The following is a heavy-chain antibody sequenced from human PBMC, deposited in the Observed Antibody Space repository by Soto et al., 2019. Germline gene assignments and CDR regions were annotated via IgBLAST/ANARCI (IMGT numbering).Heavy chain of an antibody. V-gene: IGHV3-33*01. CDR3: VRESKDYYYGLDM. CDR2: IWSEGSVK. CDR1: GFTFNRFA. J-gene: IGHJ3*02. Sequence: PGGSLRLSYAAAGFTFNRFAIHWVRQTPRKGLEWVALIWSEGSVKYYADSVRGRSTTSRDNSNNILVLHIDSLRAEDTVRYYCVRESKDYYYGLDMWGQGTMVTVSS. D-gene: IGHD3-10*01.